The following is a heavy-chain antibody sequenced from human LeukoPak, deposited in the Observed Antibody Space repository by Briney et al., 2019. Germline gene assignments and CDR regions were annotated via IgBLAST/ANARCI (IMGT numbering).Heavy chain of an antibody. CDR1: GLAFSSYA. D-gene: IGHD3-3*01. J-gene: IGHJ4*02. V-gene: IGHV3-23*01. Sequence: TGGSLRLSCAASGLAFSSYAMSWVRQAPGKGLEWVSTISVASNTFYADSAKGRFTISRDNSRNTVYLQMTSLRADDTAVYYCADYGVSGVRNNFYWGQGTLVTVSS. CDR2: ISVASNT. CDR3: ADYGVSGVRNNFY.